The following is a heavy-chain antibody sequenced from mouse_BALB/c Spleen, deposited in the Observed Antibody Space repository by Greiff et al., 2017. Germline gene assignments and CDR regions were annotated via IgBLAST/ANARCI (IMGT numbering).Heavy chain of an antibody. CDR1: GFSLTSYG. CDR3: ARESTMITTRYFDV. V-gene: IGHV2-9*02. J-gene: IGHJ1*01. CDR2: IWAGGST. D-gene: IGHD2-4*01. Sequence: VQGVESGPGLVAPSQSLSITCTVSGFSLTSYGVHWVRQPPGKGLEWLGVIWAGGSTNYNSALMSRLSISKDNSKSQVFLKMNSLQTDDTAMYYCARESTMITTRYFDVWGAGTTVTVSS.